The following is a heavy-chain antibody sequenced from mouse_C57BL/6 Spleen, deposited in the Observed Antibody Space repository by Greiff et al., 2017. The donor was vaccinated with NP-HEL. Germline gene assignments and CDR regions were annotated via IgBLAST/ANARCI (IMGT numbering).Heavy chain of an antibody. Sequence: EVKLVESGPGLVKPSQSLSLTCSVTGYSITSGYYWNWIRQFPGNKLEWMGYISYDGSNNYNPSLKNRISITRDTSKNQFFLKLNSVTTEDTATYYCARRDYDGYFDVWGTGTTVTVSS. V-gene: IGHV3-6*01. CDR1: GYSITSGYY. D-gene: IGHD2-4*01. CDR2: ISYDGSN. J-gene: IGHJ1*03. CDR3: ARRDYDGYFDV.